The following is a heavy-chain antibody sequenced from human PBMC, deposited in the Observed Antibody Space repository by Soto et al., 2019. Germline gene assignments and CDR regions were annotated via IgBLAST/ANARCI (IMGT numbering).Heavy chain of an antibody. Sequence: SETLSLTCTVSGGSISSSSYYWGWIRQPPGKGLEWIGSIYYSGSTYYNPSLKSRVTISVDTSKNQFSLKLSSVTAADTAVYYCARHALVYSSGIYYFDYWGQGTLVTV. V-gene: IGHV4-39*01. CDR3: ARHALVYSSGIYYFDY. D-gene: IGHD6-19*01. J-gene: IGHJ4*02. CDR2: IYYSGST. CDR1: GGSISSSSYY.